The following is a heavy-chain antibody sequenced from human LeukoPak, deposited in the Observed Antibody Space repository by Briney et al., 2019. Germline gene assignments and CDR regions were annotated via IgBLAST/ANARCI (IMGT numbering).Heavy chain of an antibody. V-gene: IGHV4-61*02. CDR3: GGILVDGSAP. CDR2: IQSTGST. Sequence: PSETLSLTCTVSGDSISSESYFWSWIRQPAGKGLEWIGRIQSTGSTNYNPSLKSRVTISVDTSKNQFSLKLSSVTAADTAVYYCGGILVDGSAPWGKGTLETVS. CDR1: GDSISSESYF. J-gene: IGHJ5*02. D-gene: IGHD1-26*01.